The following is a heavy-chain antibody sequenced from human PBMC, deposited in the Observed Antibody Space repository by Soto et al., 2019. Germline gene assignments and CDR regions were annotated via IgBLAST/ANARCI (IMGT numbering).Heavy chain of an antibody. D-gene: IGHD6-13*01. Sequence: PGGSLRLSCAGSGFTFINYAMTWVRQAPGKGLEWVSSISNRGSDTYYVDSVKGRFTISSDNSKNTLYLQMNSLRAEDAAGYYCAKGTYSSSWYFWGQGTLVTVCS. CDR1: GFTFINYA. CDR3: AKGTYSSSWYF. V-gene: IGHV3-23*01. CDR2: ISNRGSDT. J-gene: IGHJ4*02.